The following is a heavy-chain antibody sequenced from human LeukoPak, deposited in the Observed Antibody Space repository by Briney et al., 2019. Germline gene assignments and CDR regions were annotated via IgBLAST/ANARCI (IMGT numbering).Heavy chain of an antibody. D-gene: IGHD3-22*01. CDR1: GFAFSSYS. Sequence: GGSLRLSCAASGFAFSSYSMNWVRQAPGQGLEWVASISRDGSYIYNADSLKGRFIISRDNANNSLYLHMRSLRAEDTALYYCARDVSDDRTGFWYFDLWGRGTPVTVSS. V-gene: IGHV3-21*01. CDR2: ISRDGSYI. CDR3: ARDVSDDRTGFWYFDL. J-gene: IGHJ2*01.